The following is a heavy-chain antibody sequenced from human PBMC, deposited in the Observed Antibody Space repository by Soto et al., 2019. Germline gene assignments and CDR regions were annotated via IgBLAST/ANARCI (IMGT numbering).Heavy chain of an antibody. Sequence: SETLSLTCTVSGGSISSYYWSWIRQPPGKGLEWIGYIYYSGSTNYNPSLKSRVTISVDTSKNQFSLKLSSVTTADTAVYYCARGGSGYSRVDYWGQGTLVTVSS. V-gene: IGHV4-59*01. CDR3: ARGGSGYSRVDY. D-gene: IGHD3-3*01. J-gene: IGHJ4*02. CDR2: IYYSGST. CDR1: GGSISSYY.